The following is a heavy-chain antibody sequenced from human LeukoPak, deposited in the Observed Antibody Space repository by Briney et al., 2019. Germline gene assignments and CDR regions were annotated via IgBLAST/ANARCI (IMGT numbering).Heavy chain of an antibody. CDR3: ARAPMGTAPLY. J-gene: IGHJ4*02. Sequence: ASVKVSCKASGYTFTNFDINWVRQAPGQGLEWMGWMNPVSGNAGSAQKFQGRVTLTRDTSISTAYMELSSLTSDDTAFYYCARAPMGTAPLYWGQGTLVTVSS. CDR1: GYTFTNFD. CDR2: MNPVSGNA. V-gene: IGHV1-8*01. D-gene: IGHD1/OR15-1a*01.